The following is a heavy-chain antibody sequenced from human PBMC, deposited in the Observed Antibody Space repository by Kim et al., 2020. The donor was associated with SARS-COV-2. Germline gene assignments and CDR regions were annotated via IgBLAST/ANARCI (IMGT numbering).Heavy chain of an antibody. D-gene: IGHD6-19*01. V-gene: IGHV3-30*04. J-gene: IGHJ6*02. CDR3: ARDIASYSSGWIYYYYGMDV. CDR1: GFTFSSYG. Sequence: GGSLRLSCAASGFTFSSYGMHWVRQAPGKGLEWVAVISYDGSNKNYVDSAKGRFTISRDNSKNTLYLQMNSLRAEDTAVYYCARDIASYSSGWIYYYYGMDVSAQGTTVTVSS. CDR2: ISYDGSNK.